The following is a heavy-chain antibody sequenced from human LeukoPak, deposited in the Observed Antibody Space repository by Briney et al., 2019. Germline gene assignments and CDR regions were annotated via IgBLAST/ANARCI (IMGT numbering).Heavy chain of an antibody. J-gene: IGHJ4*02. Sequence: GGSLRLSCAASGFTFSSYEMNWVRQAPGKGLEWVSYISSSGSTIYYADSVKGRFTISRDNAKNSPYLQMNSLRAEDTAVYYCARERGYSGHNSDWGQGTLVTVSS. D-gene: IGHD5-12*01. CDR2: ISSSGSTI. V-gene: IGHV3-48*03. CDR3: ARERGYSGHNSD. CDR1: GFTFSSYE.